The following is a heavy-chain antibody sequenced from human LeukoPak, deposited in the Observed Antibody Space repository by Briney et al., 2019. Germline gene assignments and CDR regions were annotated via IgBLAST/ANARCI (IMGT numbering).Heavy chain of an antibody. CDR2: ISGSGGST. Sequence: PGGSLRLSCAASGFTFSSYAMSWVRQAPGKGLEWVSAISGSGGSTYYADSVKGRFTISRGNSKNTLYLQMNSLRAEDTAVYYCAKDRGSGSSSFGIDYWGQGTLVTVSS. D-gene: IGHD6-6*01. CDR3: AKDRGSGSSSFGIDY. CDR1: GFTFSSYA. V-gene: IGHV3-23*01. J-gene: IGHJ4*02.